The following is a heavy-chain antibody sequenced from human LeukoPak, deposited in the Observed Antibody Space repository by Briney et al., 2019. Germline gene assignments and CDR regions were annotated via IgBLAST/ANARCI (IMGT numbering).Heavy chain of an antibody. Sequence: ASVKVSCRASGYTLTVYYIHWVRQAPGQGLEWMGRINPNSGDTNFAQKFQGRVTMTRDTSISTAYMDLSGLRPDDTAVYYCAREGSGYTYGRGSYFDYWGHGILVTVSS. V-gene: IGHV1-2*06. J-gene: IGHJ4*01. CDR1: GYTLTVYY. CDR3: AREGSGYTYGRGSYFDY. CDR2: INPNSGDT. D-gene: IGHD5-18*01.